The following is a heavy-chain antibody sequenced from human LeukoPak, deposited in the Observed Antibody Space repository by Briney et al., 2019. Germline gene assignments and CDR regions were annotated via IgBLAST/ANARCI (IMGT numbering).Heavy chain of an antibody. V-gene: IGHV3-53*01. J-gene: IGHJ4*02. D-gene: IGHD3-9*01. CDR2: IHTSGDT. CDR1: GLTGSHNY. CDR3: ARWDDLFLIDF. Sequence: GGSLRLPCAASGLTGSHNYVSWVRQAPGKGLEWVSAIHTSGDTCYADSVKGRFTISRDNAKNSLDLQMNSLRAEDTAVYYCARWDDLFLIDFWGQGTLVTVSS.